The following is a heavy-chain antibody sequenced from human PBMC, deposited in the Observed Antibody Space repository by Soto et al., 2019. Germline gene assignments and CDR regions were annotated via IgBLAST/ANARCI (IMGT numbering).Heavy chain of an antibody. D-gene: IGHD3-3*01. CDR2: ISYDGSNK. CDR1: GFTFSSYA. J-gene: IGHJ6*02. V-gene: IGHV3-30-3*01. Sequence: GGSLRLSCAASGFTFSSYAMHWVRQAPGKGLEWVAVISYDGSNKYYADSVKGRFTISRDNSKNTLYLQMNSLRAEDTAVYYCARDQIFGVVISPYGMDVWGQGTTVTVSS. CDR3: ARDQIFGVVISPYGMDV.